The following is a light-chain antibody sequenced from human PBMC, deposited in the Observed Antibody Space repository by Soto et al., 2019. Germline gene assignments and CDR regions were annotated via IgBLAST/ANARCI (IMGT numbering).Light chain of an antibody. V-gene: IGLV2-14*01. J-gene: IGLJ1*01. CDR1: SSDVGSYNY. CDR2: EVS. CDR3: SSYTRSSTL. Sequence: QSALTQPASVSGSPGQSITISCTGTSSDVGSYNYVSWYQQHPGKAPKRMIYEVSDRPSGISSRFSGSKSGNTASLTISGLQTEDEADYYCSSYTRSSTLFGTGTKVTVL.